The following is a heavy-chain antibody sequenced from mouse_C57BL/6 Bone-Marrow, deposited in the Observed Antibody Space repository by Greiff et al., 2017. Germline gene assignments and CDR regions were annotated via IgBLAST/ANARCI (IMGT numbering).Heavy chain of an antibody. CDR3: AREGGIYYLWYFDV. Sequence: EESGPGLVKPSQSLSLTCSVTGYSITSGYYWNWIRQFPGNKLEWMGYISYDGSNNYNPSLKNRISITRDTSKNQFFLKLNSVTTEDTATYYCAREGGIYYLWYFDVWGTGTTVTVSS. CDR2: ISYDGSN. V-gene: IGHV3-6*01. D-gene: IGHD1-1*01. CDR1: GYSITSGYY. J-gene: IGHJ1*03.